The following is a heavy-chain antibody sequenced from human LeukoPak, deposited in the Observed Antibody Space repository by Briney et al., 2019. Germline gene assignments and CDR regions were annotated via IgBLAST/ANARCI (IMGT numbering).Heavy chain of an antibody. D-gene: IGHD3-3*01. Sequence: GGSLRLSCAASGFTFSSYAMSWVRQAPGKGLEWVSAISGSGGSTYYADSVKGRFTISRDNSKNTLYLQMNSLRAEDTAVYYCARDQTIFGVVMIDAFDIWGQGTMVTVSS. CDR1: GFTFSSYA. J-gene: IGHJ3*02. CDR2: ISGSGGST. CDR3: ARDQTIFGVVMIDAFDI. V-gene: IGHV3-23*01.